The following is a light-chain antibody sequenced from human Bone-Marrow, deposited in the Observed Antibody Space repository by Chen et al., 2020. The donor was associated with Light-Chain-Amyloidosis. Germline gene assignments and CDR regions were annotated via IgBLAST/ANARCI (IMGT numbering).Light chain of an antibody. CDR1: NIGSTS. V-gene: IGLV3-21*02. Sequence: SYVLPQPSSVSVAPGQTATIACEGNNIGSTSVHWYQQTPGQAPLLVVYDDSDRPSGIPERLSGSNSGNTATLTISRVEAGDEADYYCQVWDRSSDRPVFGGGTKLTVL. CDR3: QVWDRSSDRPV. CDR2: DDS. J-gene: IGLJ3*02.